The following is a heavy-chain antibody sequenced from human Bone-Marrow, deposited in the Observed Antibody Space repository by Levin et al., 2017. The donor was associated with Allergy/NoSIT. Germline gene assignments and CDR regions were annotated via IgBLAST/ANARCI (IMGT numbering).Heavy chain of an antibody. D-gene: IGHD2/OR15-2a*01. CDR3: TRREYDAFDM. J-gene: IGHJ3*02. CDR1: DFTFKTFY. CDR2: ISSSTRIT. V-gene: IGHV3-48*04. Sequence: PGGSLRLSCAASDFTFKTFYMNWVRQAPGEGVEWVAYISSSTRITFYADSVKGRFTISRDNAKKTLFLQMNSLRVEDTAKYYCTRREYDAFDMWGQGTMVTVSS.